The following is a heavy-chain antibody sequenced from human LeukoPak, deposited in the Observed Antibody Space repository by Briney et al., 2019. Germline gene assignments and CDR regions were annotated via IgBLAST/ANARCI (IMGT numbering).Heavy chain of an antibody. D-gene: IGHD2-15*01. Sequence: GGSLRLSCAASGFTFSSAWMSWVRQAPGKGLEWVGRIKSKTDGGTTDYAAPVKGRFTISRDDSKNTLYLQMNSLKTEDTAVYYCARDGCSGGSCYGLFYWGQGTLVTVSS. J-gene: IGHJ4*02. V-gene: IGHV3-15*01. CDR3: ARDGCSGGSCYGLFY. CDR1: GFTFSSAW. CDR2: IKSKTDGGTT.